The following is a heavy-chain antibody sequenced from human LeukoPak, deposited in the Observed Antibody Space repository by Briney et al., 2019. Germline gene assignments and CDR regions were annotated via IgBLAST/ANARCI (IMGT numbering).Heavy chain of an antibody. Sequence: GRSLRLSCAASGFTFSSYGMHWVRQAPGKGLEWVAVIWYDGSNKYNADSVKGRFTISRDNSKNTLCLEMNSLRAEDTAVYYCARDKGRNVIWTLEYWGQGTLVTVSS. J-gene: IGHJ4*02. CDR2: IWYDGSNK. CDR1: GFTFSSYG. D-gene: IGHD2-15*01. CDR3: ARDKGRNVIWTLEY. V-gene: IGHV3-33*01.